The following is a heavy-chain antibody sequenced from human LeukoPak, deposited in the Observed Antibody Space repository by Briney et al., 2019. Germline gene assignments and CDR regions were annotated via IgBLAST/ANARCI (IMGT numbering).Heavy chain of an antibody. CDR2: INPNSGGT. J-gene: IGHJ3*02. D-gene: IGHD5-24*01. CDR3: ARSGLIGWRWLQTTDAFDI. Sequence: ASVKVSCKASGYTFTGYYMHWVRQSPGQGLEWMGWINPNSGGTNYAQKFQGRVTMTRDTSISTAYMELSRLRSDDTAVYYCARSGLIGWRWLQTTDAFDIWGQGTMVTVSS. V-gene: IGHV1-2*02. CDR1: GYTFTGYY.